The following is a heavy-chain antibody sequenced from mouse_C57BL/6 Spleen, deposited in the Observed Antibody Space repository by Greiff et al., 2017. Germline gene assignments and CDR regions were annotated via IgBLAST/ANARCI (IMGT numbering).Heavy chain of an antibody. D-gene: IGHD1-1*01. CDR3: ARDSYGSSLDY. CDR1: GYTFTSYW. V-gene: IGHV1-69*01. CDR2: IDPSDSYT. Sequence: QVQLQQPGAELVMPGASVKLSCKASGYTFTSYWMHWVKQRPGQGLEWIGEIDPSDSYTNYNQKFKGKSTLTVDKSSSTASMQLSSLTSEDSAVYYCARDSYGSSLDYWGQGTTLTVSS. J-gene: IGHJ2*01.